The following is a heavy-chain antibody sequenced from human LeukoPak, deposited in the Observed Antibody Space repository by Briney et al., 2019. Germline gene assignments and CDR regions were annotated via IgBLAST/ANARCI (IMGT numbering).Heavy chain of an antibody. J-gene: IGHJ4*02. V-gene: IGHV4-39*01. CDR3: ARHVYGIVGATISDY. CDR2: IYYSGST. Sequence: PSETLSLTCTVSAGSISSSSYYWGWIRQPPGKGLEWIGSIYYSGSTFYNPSLQSRVTISVDTSKNQFSLKLRSVTAADTAVYYCARHVYGIVGATISDYCGQGTLVTVSS. D-gene: IGHD1-26*01. CDR1: AGSISSSSYY.